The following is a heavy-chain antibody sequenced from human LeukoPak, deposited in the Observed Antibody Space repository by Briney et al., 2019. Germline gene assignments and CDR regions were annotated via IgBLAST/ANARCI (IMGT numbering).Heavy chain of an antibody. V-gene: IGHV1-69*05. Sequence: SVKVSCKASGGTFSSYAISWVRQAPGQGLEWMGGIIPIFGTANYAQKFQGRVTITTDESTSTAYMELSSLRSDDTAVFFCARGVPLALPNYGDYVRFDFWGQGTLVTVSS. D-gene: IGHD4-17*01. CDR3: ARGVPLALPNYGDYVRFDF. CDR2: IIPIFGTA. CDR1: GGTFSSYA. J-gene: IGHJ4*02.